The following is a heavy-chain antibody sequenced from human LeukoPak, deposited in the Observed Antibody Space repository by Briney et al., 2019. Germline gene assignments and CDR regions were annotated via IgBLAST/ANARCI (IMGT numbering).Heavy chain of an antibody. CDR3: AKDLTRGKYLYFGPLLGY. CDR1: GFIFSTYA. Sequence: GGSLRLSCAASGFIFSTYAMSWVRQAPGKGLEWVSAISGNGNNTYYADSVKGRFTISRDNSKNTLYLQMNSLRAEDTAEYYCAKDLTRGKYLYFGPLLGYWGQGTLVTVSS. J-gene: IGHJ4*02. V-gene: IGHV3-23*01. D-gene: IGHD3-10*01. CDR2: ISGNGNNT.